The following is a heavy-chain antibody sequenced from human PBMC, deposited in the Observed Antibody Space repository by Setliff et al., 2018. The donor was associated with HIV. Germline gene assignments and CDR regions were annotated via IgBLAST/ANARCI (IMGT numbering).Heavy chain of an antibody. J-gene: IGHJ3*01. D-gene: IGHD6-13*01. CDR3: ANDSRLASTGRYGFDV. CDR2: ISSSSSYI. V-gene: IGHV3-21*01. CDR1: GFIFSSNT. Sequence: KPGGSLRLSCAASGFIFSSNTMNWVRQAPGKGLEGVSSISSSSSYIYYADSLQGRFTISRDNAKNCLYLQMYSLRAEDTAVYYWANDSRLASTGRYGFDVWGQGTMVTVSS.